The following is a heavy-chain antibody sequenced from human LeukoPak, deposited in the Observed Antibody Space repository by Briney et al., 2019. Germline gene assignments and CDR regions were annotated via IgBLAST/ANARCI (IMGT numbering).Heavy chain of an antibody. D-gene: IGHD3-10*01. Sequence: PGGSLRLSCAGSGFTFSIDGMNWVRQAPGKGLEWVGRIRNKVNSDTTEYAASVKGRFTISRDDSKNSLYLQMNSLKTEDTAVYYCASFKFGEYYFDYWGQGTLVTVSS. CDR3: ASFKFGEYYFDY. CDR2: IRNKVNSDTT. V-gene: IGHV3-72*01. CDR1: GFTFSIDG. J-gene: IGHJ4*02.